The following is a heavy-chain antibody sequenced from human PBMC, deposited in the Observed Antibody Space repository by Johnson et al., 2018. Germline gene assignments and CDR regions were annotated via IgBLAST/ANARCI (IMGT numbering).Heavy chain of an antibody. J-gene: IGHJ1*01. V-gene: IGHV4-39*01. CDR1: GGSISSSSYY. D-gene: IGHD2-2*01. CDR2: IYDSGST. Sequence: QVQLQESGPGLVKPSETPSLTCTVSGGSISSSSYYWGWIRQSPGKGLEWIGSIYDSGSTYYNPSLKSRVTVSVDTSTNQFSLKLSSVTAADTAGYYCARHGVVCSSTSCYRGYFQHWGQGTLVTVSS. CDR3: ARHGVVCSSTSCYRGYFQH.